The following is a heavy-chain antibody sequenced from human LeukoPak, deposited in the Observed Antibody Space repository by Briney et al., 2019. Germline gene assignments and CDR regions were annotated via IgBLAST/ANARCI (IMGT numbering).Heavy chain of an antibody. D-gene: IGHD1-26*01. CDR1: GGSISTYY. CDR3: AREGTGASRWFDP. J-gene: IGHJ5*02. Sequence: SETLPLTCAVAGGSISTYYWSWVRQLPGKGLEWIGNIHNTGNTNYNPSLKRRVKISLDTSKNQFSLKLSSVTAADTAVYYCAREGTGASRWFDPWGQGTLVTVSS. CDR2: IHNTGNT. V-gene: IGHV4-59*01.